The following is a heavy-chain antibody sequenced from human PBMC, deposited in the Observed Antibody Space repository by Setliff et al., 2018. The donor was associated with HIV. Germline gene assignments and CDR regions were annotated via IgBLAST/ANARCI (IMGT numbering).Heavy chain of an antibody. CDR2: ISAYNGNT. CDR1: GYTFTSYG. CDR3: ARGFMSIRVLTPFDY. Sequence: ASVKVSCKASGYTFTSYGISWVRQAPGQGLEWMGWISAYNGNTNYAQKLQGRVTMTTDTSSSTAYLDLRSLRSEDTAVYYCARGFMSIRVLTPFDYWGQGTLVTVSS. J-gene: IGHJ4*02. D-gene: IGHD2-8*01. V-gene: IGHV1-18*01.